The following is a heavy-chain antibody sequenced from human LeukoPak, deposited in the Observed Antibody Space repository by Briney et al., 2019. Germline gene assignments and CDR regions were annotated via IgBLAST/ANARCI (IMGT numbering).Heavy chain of an antibody. J-gene: IGHJ4*02. CDR1: GGSFSGYY. CDR2: INHSGST. V-gene: IGHV4-34*01. Sequence: SETLSLTCAVYGGSFSGYYWSWIRQPPGKGLEWIGEINHSGSTNYNPSLKSRVTISVDTSKNQFSLKLSSVTAADTAVYYCARRHYSSSCHIDYWGQGTLVTVSS. D-gene: IGHD6-13*01. CDR3: ARRHYSSSCHIDY.